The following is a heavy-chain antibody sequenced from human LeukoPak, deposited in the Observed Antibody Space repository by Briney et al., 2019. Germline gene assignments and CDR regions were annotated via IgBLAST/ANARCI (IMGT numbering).Heavy chain of an antibody. J-gene: IGHJ5*02. D-gene: IGHD2-2*01. CDR1: GYTFTGYY. CDR3: ARDRLRYCSSTSCARFDP. V-gene: IGHV1-2*02. CDR2: INPNSGGT. Sequence: ASVKVSCKASGYTFTGYYMHWVRQAPGQGLEWMGWINPNSGGTNYAQKFQGRVTMTRDTSISTAYMELSRLRSDDTAVYYCARDRLRYCSSTSCARFDPWRQGILVTVSS.